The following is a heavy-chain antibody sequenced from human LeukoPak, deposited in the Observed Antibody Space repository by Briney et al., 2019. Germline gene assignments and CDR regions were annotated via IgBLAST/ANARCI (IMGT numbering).Heavy chain of an antibody. Sequence: SETLSLTCTVSGGSISNRSYYWGWIRQPPGKGLEWIGSIYYSGSTYYNPSLKSRVTISVDTSKNQFSLKLRSVTAADTAVYYCASDHRHYDVFTGYTRPYFDYWGQGTLVTVSS. CDR2: IYYSGST. V-gene: IGHV4-39*01. D-gene: IGHD3-9*01. CDR3: ASDHRHYDVFTGYTRPYFDY. J-gene: IGHJ4*02. CDR1: GGSISNRSYY.